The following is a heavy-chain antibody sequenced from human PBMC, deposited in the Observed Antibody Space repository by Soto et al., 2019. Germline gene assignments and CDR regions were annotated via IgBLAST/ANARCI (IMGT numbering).Heavy chain of an antibody. D-gene: IGHD6-13*01. Sequence: PGGSLRLSCAASGFTFGVHGMHWVRQTPGRGLEWVANIWYDGSNKYYADSVKGRFTISRDNSKDTLFLEMSSLRADDTAVYYCTKDRGASGSWHTHWGQGALVTVSS. CDR3: TKDRGASGSWHTH. CDR2: IWYDGSNK. J-gene: IGHJ4*02. V-gene: IGHV3-33*03. CDR1: GFTFGVHG.